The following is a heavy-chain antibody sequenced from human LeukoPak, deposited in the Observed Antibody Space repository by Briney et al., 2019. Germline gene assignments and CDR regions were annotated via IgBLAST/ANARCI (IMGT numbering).Heavy chain of an antibody. J-gene: IGHJ4*02. CDR2: ISYDGSNK. D-gene: IGHD4-17*01. V-gene: IGHV3-30-3*01. CDR3: ARVDYGDYLTVDY. CDR1: GFTFSSYA. Sequence: GRSLRLSCAASGFTFSSYAMHWVRQAPGKGLDWVAVISYDGSNKYYADSVKGRFTISRDNSKNTLYLQMNSLRAEDTAVYYCARVDYGDYLTVDYWGQGTLVTVSS.